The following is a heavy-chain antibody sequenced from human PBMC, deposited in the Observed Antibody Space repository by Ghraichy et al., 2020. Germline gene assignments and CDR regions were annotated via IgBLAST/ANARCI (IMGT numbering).Heavy chain of an antibody. J-gene: IGHJ3*02. CDR2: ISSSSSYI. V-gene: IGHV3-21*01. CDR3: ARAMDFYSHDAFDI. Sequence: GGSLRLSCAASGFTFSSYSMNWVRQAPGKGLEWVSSISSSSSYIYYADSVKGRFTISRDNAKNSLYLQMNSLRAEDTAVYYCARAMDFYSHDAFDIWGQGTMVTVSS. CDR1: GFTFSSYS. D-gene: IGHD3/OR15-3a*01.